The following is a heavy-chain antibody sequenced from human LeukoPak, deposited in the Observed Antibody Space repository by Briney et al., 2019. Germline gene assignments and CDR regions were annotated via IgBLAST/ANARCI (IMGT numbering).Heavy chain of an antibody. Sequence: SETLSLTCTVSGGSVSTYYWSWIRQPPGKGLEWLGYIYNSESTKYNSSLESRVTMSVDTSKNQLYLKLSSVTAADTAVYYCARFHSGPSGWYVLWYFDLWGRGTLVTVSS. V-gene: IGHV4-4*09. CDR2: IYNSEST. CDR3: ARFHSGPSGWYVLWYFDL. J-gene: IGHJ2*01. D-gene: IGHD6-19*01. CDR1: GGSVSTYY.